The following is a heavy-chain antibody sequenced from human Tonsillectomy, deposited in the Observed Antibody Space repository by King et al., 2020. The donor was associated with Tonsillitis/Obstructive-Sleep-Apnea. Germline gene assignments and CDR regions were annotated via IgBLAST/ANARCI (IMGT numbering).Heavy chain of an antibody. V-gene: IGHV3-23*04. J-gene: IGHJ6*02. CDR3: AKDLDSRGYPYYSYGMDV. CDR1: GFTFSSCA. CDR2: ISGSGGST. D-gene: IGHD3-22*01. Sequence: VQLVESGGGLVQPGGSLRLSCAASGFTFSSCAMNWVRQAPGKGLEWVSAISGSGGSTYYADSGKGRFTISRDNSKNTLFLQVNSLRAEDTAVYYCAKDLDSRGYPYYSYGMDVWGQGTTVTVSS.